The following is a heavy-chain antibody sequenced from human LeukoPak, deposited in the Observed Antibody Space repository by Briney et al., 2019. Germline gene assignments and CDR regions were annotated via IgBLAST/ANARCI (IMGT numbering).Heavy chain of an antibody. J-gene: IGHJ6*02. CDR2: IYYSGST. Sequence: SETLSLTCTVSGGSISSYYWSWIRQPPGKGLEWIGYIYYSGSTNYSPSLKSRVTISVDTSKNQFSLKLSSVTAADTAVYYCAREAYYYYGMDVWGQGTTVTVSS. CDR3: AREAYYYYGMDV. CDR1: GGSISSYY. V-gene: IGHV4-59*01.